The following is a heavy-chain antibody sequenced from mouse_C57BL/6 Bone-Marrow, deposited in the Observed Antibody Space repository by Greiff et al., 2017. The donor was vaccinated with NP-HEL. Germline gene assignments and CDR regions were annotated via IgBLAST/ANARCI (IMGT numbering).Heavy chain of an antibody. CDR3: ARHYYSNYFDY. V-gene: IGHV5-6*01. Sequence: EVKLVESGGDLVKPGGSLKLSCAASGFTFSSYGMSWVRQTPDKRLEWVATISSGGSYTYYPDSVKGRLTISRDNAKNTLYLQMSSLKSEDTAMYYCARHYYSNYFDYWGQGTTLTVSS. CDR1: GFTFSSYG. J-gene: IGHJ2*01. CDR2: ISSGGSYT. D-gene: IGHD2-5*01.